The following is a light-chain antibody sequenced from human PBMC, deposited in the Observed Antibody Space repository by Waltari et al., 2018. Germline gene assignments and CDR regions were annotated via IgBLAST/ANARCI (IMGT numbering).Light chain of an antibody. CDR2: DVS. V-gene: IGLV2-23*02. CDR1: SSDVGGYNY. CDR3: CSYAGSSTV. Sequence: QSALTQPASVSGSPGQSITISCTGTSSDVGGYNYVSWYQQHPGKAPKLMIYDVSKRPSWVSNRFSGSKSGNTASLTIAGLQAEDEAEYYCCSYAGSSTVFGGGTKLTVL. J-gene: IGLJ2*01.